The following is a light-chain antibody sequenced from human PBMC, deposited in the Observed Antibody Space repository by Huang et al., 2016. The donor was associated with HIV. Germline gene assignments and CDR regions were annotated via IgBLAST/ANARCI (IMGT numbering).Light chain of an antibody. Sequence: EIVMTQSPDTLSVFPGERVTLSCRASESVSSSLAWYHQKSGQAPRLLIYDASTRATGSPARFSGSGSGTEFTLTINSLLSEDFAVYYCQQYNDWPPITFGQGTRLDMK. CDR3: QQYNDWPPIT. CDR1: ESVSSS. CDR2: DAS. V-gene: IGKV3-15*01. J-gene: IGKJ5*01.